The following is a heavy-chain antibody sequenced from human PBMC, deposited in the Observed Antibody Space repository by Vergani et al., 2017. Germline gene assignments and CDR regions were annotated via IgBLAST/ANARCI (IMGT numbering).Heavy chain of an antibody. D-gene: IGHD3-16*01. J-gene: IGHJ5*02. CDR3: ARHVSIMITFERLDDWFDP. CDR1: GYSFTSYW. V-gene: IGHV5-51*01. CDR2: IYPGDSDT. Sequence: EVQLVQSGAEVKKPGESLKISCKGSGYSFTSYWIGWVRQMPGKGLEWMGIIYPGDSDTRYSPSFQGQVTISADKSISTAYLQWSILKASDTAMYYCARHVSIMITFERLDDWFDPWGQGTLVTVSS.